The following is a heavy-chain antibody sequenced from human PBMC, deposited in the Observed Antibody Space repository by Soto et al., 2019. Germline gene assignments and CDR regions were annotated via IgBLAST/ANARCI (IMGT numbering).Heavy chain of an antibody. Sequence: PGGSLRLSCAASGFTFYTYAMHWVRQAPGKGLEWVAVISYDGITKYYADSVRGRFTISRDNSKNTLYLQMNSLRPEDTDIYYCARADPFGLGSVAGIFAHWGQGILVTVSS. D-gene: IGHD6-19*01. CDR3: ARADPFGLGSVAGIFAH. CDR1: GFTFYTYA. V-gene: IGHV3-30-3*01. J-gene: IGHJ4*02. CDR2: ISYDGITK.